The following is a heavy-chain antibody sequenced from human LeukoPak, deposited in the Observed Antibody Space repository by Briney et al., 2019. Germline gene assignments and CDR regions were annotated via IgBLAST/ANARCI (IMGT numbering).Heavy chain of an antibody. CDR3: AKGSPGDSNAFDI. V-gene: IGHV3-9*01. J-gene: IGHJ3*02. CDR1: GFTFDDYA. CDR2: VSWNSVYI. D-gene: IGHD7-27*01. Sequence: PGGSLRLSCAASGFTFDDYAMHWVRQVPGKGLEWVSGVSWNSVYIGYADSVKGRFIISRDNAKNSPYLQMNSLRAEDTALYYCAKGSPGDSNAFDIWGQGTMVTVSS.